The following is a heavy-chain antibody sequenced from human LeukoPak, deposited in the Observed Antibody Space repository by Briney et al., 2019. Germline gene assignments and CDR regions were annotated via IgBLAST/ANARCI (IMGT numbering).Heavy chain of an antibody. J-gene: IGHJ3*01. CDR2: INSDGSST. Sequence: PGGSLRLSCAASGFTFSSYWMEWVRQAPGKGVVWVSRINSDGSSTSYADSVKGRFTISRDNAKNTLYLQMNSLRAEDTAVYYCARDGHDYGDPPGVWGQGTMVTVSS. CDR3: ARDGHDYGDPPGV. CDR1: GFTFSSYW. D-gene: IGHD4-17*01. V-gene: IGHV3-74*01.